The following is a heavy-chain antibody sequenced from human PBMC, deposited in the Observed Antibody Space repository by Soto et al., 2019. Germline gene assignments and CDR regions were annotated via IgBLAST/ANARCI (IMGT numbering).Heavy chain of an antibody. CDR2: IWFEGSNK. D-gene: IGHD3-16*01. Sequence: GASLRLSCAASGFTFSSYAMHWVRQAPRKGLEWVSVIWFEGSNKYYAASVKCRFTISRDNLKKTVNLQMNSLRAEETAGYYCARGVYYDNSGHLYGMDVLGQGTTVTVSS. J-gene: IGHJ6*02. CDR1: GFTFSSYA. V-gene: IGHV3-33*01. CDR3: ARGVYYDNSGHLYGMDV.